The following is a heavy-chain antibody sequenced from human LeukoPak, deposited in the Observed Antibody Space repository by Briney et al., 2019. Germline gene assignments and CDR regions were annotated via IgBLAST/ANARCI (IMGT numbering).Heavy chain of an antibody. V-gene: IGHV3-21*01. D-gene: IGHD5-18*01. Sequence: VGCLRLSCAASGFTFSIYWMNWVRQAPGKRLGWVLSISSSSSYIYYAASVKGRFTISRDNSKNSLYLQMNSLRAEDTAVYYCARARLWLSDYYYGMDVWGQGTTVTVSS. CDR2: ISSSSSYI. CDR3: ARARLWLSDYYYGMDV. J-gene: IGHJ6*02. CDR1: GFTFSIYW.